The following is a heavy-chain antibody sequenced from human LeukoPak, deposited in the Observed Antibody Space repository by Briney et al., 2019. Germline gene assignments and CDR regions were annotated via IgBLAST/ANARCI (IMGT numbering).Heavy chain of an antibody. D-gene: IGHD3-10*01. CDR3: ARGGGPWYFEL. CDR1: GGSISSDY. CDR2: INHSGST. V-gene: IGHV4-34*01. J-gene: IGHJ2*01. Sequence: SETLSLTCTVSGGSISSDYWSWIRQPPGKGLEWIGEINHSGSTNYNPSLKSRVTISVDTSKNQFSLKLSSVTAADTAVYYCARGGGPWYFELWGRGTLVTVSS.